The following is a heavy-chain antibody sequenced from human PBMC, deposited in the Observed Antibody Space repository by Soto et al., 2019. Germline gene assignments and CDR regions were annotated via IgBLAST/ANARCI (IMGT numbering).Heavy chain of an antibody. CDR1: GYTFSRYW. Sequence: EVQLVESGGGLVQPGGSLRLSCAASGYTFSRYWMHWIRQVQGKGLMWVSHITSDGRRTTYADSVKGRITISRDNAKNTLYLQMNSLRAEDTAVYYCVRDDFGLGIDYWGLGTLVTVSS. CDR2: ITSDGRRT. J-gene: IGHJ4*02. V-gene: IGHV3-74*01. D-gene: IGHD1-26*01. CDR3: VRDDFGLGIDY.